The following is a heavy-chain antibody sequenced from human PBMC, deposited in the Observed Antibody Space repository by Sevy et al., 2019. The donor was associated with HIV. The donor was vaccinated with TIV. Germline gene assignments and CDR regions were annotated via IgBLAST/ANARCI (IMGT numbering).Heavy chain of an antibody. J-gene: IGHJ5*02. CDR3: ARSGFLEWPGSFRGPRNWFDP. CDR1: GGSFSRYY. V-gene: IGHV4-59*13. Sequence: SETLSLTCTVSGGSFSRYYWSWIRQPPGKGLEWIGYIYYSGSTYYNPSLKSRVTISVDTSKNQFSLKLSSVTAADTAVYYCARSGFLEWPGSFRGPRNWFDPWGQGTLVTVSS. D-gene: IGHD3-3*01. CDR2: IYYSGST.